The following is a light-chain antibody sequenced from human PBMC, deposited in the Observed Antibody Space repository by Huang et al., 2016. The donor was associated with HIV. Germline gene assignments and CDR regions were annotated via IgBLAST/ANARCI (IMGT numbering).Light chain of an antibody. CDR3: QQYNTWRPIT. J-gene: IGKJ5*01. CDR2: DAA. V-gene: IGKV3-15*01. Sequence: EIVMTQSPATLSVSPGERATLPCRASQSVSSNLAWYQQKPGQAPRLLIYDAATRSTGIPARFSGSGSGTEFTLTISSLQSEDFAVYYCQQYNTWRPITFGQGTRLEMK. CDR1: QSVSSN.